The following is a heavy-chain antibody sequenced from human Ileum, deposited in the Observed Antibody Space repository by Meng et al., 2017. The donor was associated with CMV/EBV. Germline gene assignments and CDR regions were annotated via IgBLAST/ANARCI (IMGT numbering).Heavy chain of an antibody. D-gene: IGHD2-15*01. Sequence: QLLESGGDLLQSGRFLRLSCAASGFTFYNYAMSWGRQAPGEGLEWVATISGGGDHPFYADSVRGRFTISRDNSKNTVYLQLNSLRAEDTAVYYCVRDIRVDDYWGQGTLVTVTS. V-gene: IGHV3-23*01. CDR1: GFTFYNYA. CDR3: VRDIRVDDY. CDR2: ISGGGDHP. J-gene: IGHJ4*02.